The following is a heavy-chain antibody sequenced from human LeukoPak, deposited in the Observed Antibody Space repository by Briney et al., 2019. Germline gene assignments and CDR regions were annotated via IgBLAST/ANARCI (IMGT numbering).Heavy chain of an antibody. CDR1: GFTFDDYG. V-gene: IGHV3-21*01. Sequence: GGSLRLSCAASGFTFDDYGMNWVRQAPGKGLEWVSSISSSSSYIYYADSVKGRFTISRDNAKNSLYLQMNSLRAEDTAVYYCARGGGSGWRYYYYYMNVWGKGTTVTISS. CDR3: ARGGGSGWRYYYYYMNV. CDR2: ISSSSSYI. J-gene: IGHJ6*03. D-gene: IGHD3-10*01.